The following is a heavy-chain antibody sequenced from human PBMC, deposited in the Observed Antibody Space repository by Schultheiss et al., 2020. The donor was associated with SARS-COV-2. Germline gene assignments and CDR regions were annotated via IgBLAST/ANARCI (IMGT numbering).Heavy chain of an antibody. CDR1: GFTFSNAW. Sequence: GGSLRLSCAASGFTFSNAWMSWVRQAPGKGLEWVAVISYDGSNKYYADSVKGRFTISRDNSKNTLYLQMNSLRAEDTAVYYCASLYNWNPQKPFDYWGQGTLVTVSS. D-gene: IGHD1-20*01. CDR2: ISYDGSNK. V-gene: IGHV3-30*03. CDR3: ASLYNWNPQKPFDY. J-gene: IGHJ4*02.